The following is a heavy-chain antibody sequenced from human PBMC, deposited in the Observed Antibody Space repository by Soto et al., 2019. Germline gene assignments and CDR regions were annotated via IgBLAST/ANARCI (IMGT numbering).Heavy chain of an antibody. Sequence: GESLKISCKGSGFSFSSYWIGWVRQMPGKGLECMGIIYPRDSDTRYNPSFQGQVTISVDTSISTAYLQWSSLRTSDTAMYYCTRTGASSTFEIWGQGTMVTVSS. V-gene: IGHV5-51*01. CDR3: TRTGASSTFEI. CDR2: IYPRDSDT. CDR1: GFSFSSYW. D-gene: IGHD1-26*01. J-gene: IGHJ3*02.